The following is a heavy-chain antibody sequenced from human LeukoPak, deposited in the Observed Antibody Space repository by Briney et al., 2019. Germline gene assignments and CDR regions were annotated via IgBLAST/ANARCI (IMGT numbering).Heavy chain of an antibody. V-gene: IGHV1-2*02. Sequence: ASVKVSCKASGYTFTGYYMHWVRQAPGQGLEWMGWINPNSGGTNYAQKFQGRVTMTRDTSISTAYMELSRLRSDDTAVYYCARCSSSWYRNAFDIWGQGTMVTVSS. CDR3: ARCSSSWYRNAFDI. CDR2: INPNSGGT. J-gene: IGHJ3*02. D-gene: IGHD6-13*01. CDR1: GYTFTGYY.